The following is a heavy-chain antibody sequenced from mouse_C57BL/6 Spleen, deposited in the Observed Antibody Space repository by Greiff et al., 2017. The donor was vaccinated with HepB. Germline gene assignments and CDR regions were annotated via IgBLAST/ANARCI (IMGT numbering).Heavy chain of an antibody. V-gene: IGHV1-82*01. D-gene: IGHD2-3*01. CDR2: IYPGDGDT. CDR3: ARSDDGYNHDY. J-gene: IGHJ2*01. CDR1: GYAFSSSW. Sequence: QVQLKESGPELVKPGASVKISCKASGYAFSSSWMNWVKQRPGKGLEWIGQIYPGDGDTNYNGKFKGKATLTADKSSSTAYMQLSSLTSEDSAVYFCARSDDGYNHDYWGQGTTLTVSS.